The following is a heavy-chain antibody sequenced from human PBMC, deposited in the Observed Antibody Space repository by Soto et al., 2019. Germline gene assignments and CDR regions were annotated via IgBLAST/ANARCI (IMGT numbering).Heavy chain of an antibody. Sequence: SLRLSXVXSGFDVTTNCMSWCRQAPXKGXXCVSIVCTGGATHYADSVKGRFTISRDRSKNTVHLQMNNVRAEDTAVYYCVRDKRTISGIFPGYWGQGTQVTVSS. J-gene: IGHJ4*02. CDR2: VCTGGAT. CDR3: VRDKRTISGIFPGY. V-gene: IGHV3-53*01. CDR1: GFDVTTNC. D-gene: IGHD1-1*01.